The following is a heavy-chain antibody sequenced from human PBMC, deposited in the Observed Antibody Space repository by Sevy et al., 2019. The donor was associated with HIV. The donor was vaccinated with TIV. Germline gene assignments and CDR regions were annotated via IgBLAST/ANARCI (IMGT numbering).Heavy chain of an antibody. V-gene: IGHV6-1*01. Sequence: KQSQTLSLTCAISGDSVSSNSAAWNWIRQSPSRGLEWLGRTYYRSKWYNDYAVSVKSRITINPDTSKNQFSLQLNSVTPEDTAVYYCARVIVATLSYYYYYHGMDVWGQGTTVTVSS. CDR2: TYYRSKWYN. CDR1: GDSVSSNSAA. J-gene: IGHJ6*02. CDR3: ARVIVATLSYYYYYHGMDV. D-gene: IGHD5-12*01.